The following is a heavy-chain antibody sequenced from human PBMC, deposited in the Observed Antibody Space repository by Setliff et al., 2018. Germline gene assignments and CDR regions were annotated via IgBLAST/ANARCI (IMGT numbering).Heavy chain of an antibody. J-gene: IGHJ4*01. CDR2: IIPILGTT. CDR1: GGFSTHA. V-gene: IGHV1-69*05. CDR3: ASALIRRVAVAGKSQFDY. Sequence: GASVKVSCKASGGFSTHAISWVRQVPGQGLEWMGGIIPILGTTDYAQNFQGRLTITTDESTSSAYLEMSNLRSEDTAVYYCASALIRRVAVAGKSQFDYWGQGTLVTVSS. D-gene: IGHD6-19*01.